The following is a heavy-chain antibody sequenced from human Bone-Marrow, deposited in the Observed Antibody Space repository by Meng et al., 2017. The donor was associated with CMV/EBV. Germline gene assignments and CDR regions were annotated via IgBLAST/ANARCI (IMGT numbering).Heavy chain of an antibody. J-gene: IGHJ6*02. D-gene: IGHD5-24*01. CDR2: ISSGGRTI. Sequence: SCVASGFIFSNYEMNWVRQAPGKGLEWVSYISSGGRTIYDADSVKGRFTISRDNAKNSLYLQMNSLRAEDTAVYYCARDSQLYYYYGMDVWGQGTTVTVSS. CDR1: GFIFSNYE. V-gene: IGHV3-48*03. CDR3: ARDSQLYYYYGMDV.